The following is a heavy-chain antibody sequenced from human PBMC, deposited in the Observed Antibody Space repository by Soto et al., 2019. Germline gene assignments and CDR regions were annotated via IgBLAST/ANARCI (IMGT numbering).Heavy chain of an antibody. D-gene: IGHD2-2*02. J-gene: IGHJ4*02. CDR3: ARVPAAIYPPNYYFDY. V-gene: IGHV1-2*02. CDR1: GYTFSPYY. CDR2: IDPNSGGT. Sequence: ASVKVSCKASGYTFSPYYMHWVRQAPGQGLEWMGWIDPNSGGTNYAQKFQGRVTITADESTSTAYMELSSLRSEDTAVYYCARVPAAIYPPNYYFDYWGQGTLVTVSS.